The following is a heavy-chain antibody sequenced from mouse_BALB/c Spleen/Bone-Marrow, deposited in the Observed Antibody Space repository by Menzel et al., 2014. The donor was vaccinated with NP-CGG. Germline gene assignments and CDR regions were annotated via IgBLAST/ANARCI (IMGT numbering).Heavy chain of an antibody. Sequence: VQLQQSGVELVRPGTSVKVSCKASGYAFTNYLIEWVKQRPGQGLGGIGVIYPGRGGTNYNEKFKGKATLTTDKTSSTVYMQISNLTSEDCAVYFCAREVARHAMDYWGQGTSLTVSS. J-gene: IGHJ4*01. D-gene: IGHD1-1*02. CDR2: IYPGRGGT. CDR3: AREVARHAMDY. V-gene: IGHV1-54*01. CDR1: GYAFTNYL.